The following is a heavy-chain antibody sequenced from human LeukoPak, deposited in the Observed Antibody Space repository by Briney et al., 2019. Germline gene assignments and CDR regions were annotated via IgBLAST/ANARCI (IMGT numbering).Heavy chain of an antibody. J-gene: IGHJ6*03. CDR3: ARDKKPLGSMDV. Sequence: DPGGSLRLSCAASGFTFNTYSMNWVRQAPGKGLEWLSYISSSTSTINYADSVKGRFTISRDNAKNSLYLQMNSLRAEDTAVYFCARDKKPLGSMDVWGKGTTVTVSS. CDR1: GFTFNTYS. D-gene: IGHD1-26*01. V-gene: IGHV3-48*01. CDR2: ISSSTSTI.